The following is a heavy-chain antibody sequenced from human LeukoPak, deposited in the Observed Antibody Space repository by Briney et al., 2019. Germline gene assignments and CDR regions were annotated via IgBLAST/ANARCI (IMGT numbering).Heavy chain of an antibody. CDR1: GISFSDFW. V-gene: IGHV3-7*01. Sequence: GGSLRLSCAASGISFSDFWMHWIRQAPGKGLEWVANINQDGSHKYYVDSVEGRFTISSDTAKNSVHLEMNSLRVEDTAVYYCARDRGYTSYDYWGQGILVTVSS. J-gene: IGHJ4*02. CDR3: ARDRGYTSYDY. D-gene: IGHD3-22*01. CDR2: INQDGSHK.